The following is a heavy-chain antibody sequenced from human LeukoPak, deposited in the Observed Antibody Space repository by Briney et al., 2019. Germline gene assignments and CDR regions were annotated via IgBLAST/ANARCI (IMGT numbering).Heavy chain of an antibody. V-gene: IGHV4-34*01. CDR1: GVSVNDYY. CDR2: ISHTEGT. CDR3: ARIRCGHSGSVCYNH. J-gene: IGHJ4*02. D-gene: IGHD3-9*01. Sequence: PSETLSLTCGVFGVSVNDYYWSWIRQSPGKGLEWIGEISHTEGTRYNPSLESRVTMSVGTSENQLSLKLIFVTAADTAVYYCARIRCGHSGSVCYNHWGLGTLVTVSS.